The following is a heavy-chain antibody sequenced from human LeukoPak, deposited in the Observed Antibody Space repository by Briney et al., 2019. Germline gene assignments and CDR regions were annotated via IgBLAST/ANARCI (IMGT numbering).Heavy chain of an antibody. CDR1: GGSVSSISYF. J-gene: IGHJ3*02. CDR3: ARRPIWPSTSAFDI. Sequence: SETLSLTCGVSGGSVSSISYFWGWIRQPPGKGLQWIGSIYYSGSAYYNPSLQSRVAISVDTSRNQFSLKLTSVTAADTAVYYCARRPIWPSTSAFDIWGRGTMVTVSP. CDR2: IYYSGSA. D-gene: IGHD2-2*01. V-gene: IGHV4-39*01.